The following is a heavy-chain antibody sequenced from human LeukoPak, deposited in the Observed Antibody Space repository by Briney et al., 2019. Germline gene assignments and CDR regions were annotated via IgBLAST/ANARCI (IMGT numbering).Heavy chain of an antibody. V-gene: IGHV4-59*01. CDR3: ARGTDYDFWSGYYTGIKVYYYYGMDV. CDR2: IYYSGST. Sequence: SETLSLTCTVSGGSISSYYWSWIRQPPGKGLEWIGYIYYSGSTNYNPSLKSRVTISVDTSKNQFSLKLSSVTAADTAVHYCARGTDYDFWSGYYTGIKVYYYYGMDVWGQGTTVTVSS. CDR1: GGSISSYY. J-gene: IGHJ6*02. D-gene: IGHD3-3*01.